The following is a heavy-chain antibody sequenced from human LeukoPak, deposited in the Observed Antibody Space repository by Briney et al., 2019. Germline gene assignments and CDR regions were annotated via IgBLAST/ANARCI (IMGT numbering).Heavy chain of an antibody. V-gene: IGHV1-46*01. CDR1: GYTFANNY. Sequence: ASVKVSCKASGYTFANNYMHWVRQAPGQGLEWMGIINPSDGGTNYAQKFQGRVTLTRDMSTSTVYMELSSLRAEDTAVYYCAKMVRGVYQNFDYWGQGTLVTVSS. D-gene: IGHD3-10*01. CDR2: INPSDGGT. CDR3: AKMVRGVYQNFDY. J-gene: IGHJ4*02.